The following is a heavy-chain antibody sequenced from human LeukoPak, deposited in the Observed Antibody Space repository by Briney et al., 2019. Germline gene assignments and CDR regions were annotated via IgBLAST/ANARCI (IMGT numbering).Heavy chain of an antibody. D-gene: IGHD1-26*01. CDR3: IKDRIGTWSFDH. J-gene: IGHJ4*02. CDR1: GFTFSSYS. Sequence: AGGSLRLSCAASGFTFSSYSMNWVRQAPGKGLEWVSYISSSSSTIYYADSVKGRFTISRDNSKNTLYLQLSSLRVEDTAVYYCIKDRIGTWSFDHWGQGTLLTVSS. CDR2: ISSSSSTI. V-gene: IGHV3-48*01.